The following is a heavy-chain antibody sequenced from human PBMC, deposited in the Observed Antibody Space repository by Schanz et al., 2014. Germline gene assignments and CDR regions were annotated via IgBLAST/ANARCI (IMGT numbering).Heavy chain of an antibody. D-gene: IGHD3-10*01. J-gene: IGHJ4*02. V-gene: IGHV3-21*02. CDR3: AKSALWGSGVYYASQIDY. Sequence: EVQLVESGGGLIQPGGSLRLSCAVSGFTVNTNYMSWVRQAPGKGLEWVSYIRSDNNYIYYADSVKGRFTISRDNAKNSLFLQMNSLTAEDTAVYYCAKSALWGSGVYYASQIDYWGQGALVTVSS. CDR1: GFTVNTNY. CDR2: IRSDNNYI.